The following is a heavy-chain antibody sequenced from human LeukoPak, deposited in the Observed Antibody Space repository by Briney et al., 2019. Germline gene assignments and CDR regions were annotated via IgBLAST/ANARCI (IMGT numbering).Heavy chain of an antibody. D-gene: IGHD3-3*01. J-gene: IGHJ4*02. V-gene: IGHV3-48*04. CDR1: GFTFSSYS. CDR2: ISSSSSTI. Sequence: GGSLRLSCAASGFTFSSYSMNWVRQAPGKGLEWVSYISSSSSTIYYADSVKGRFTISRDNAKNSLYLQMNSLRAEDTAVYYCARIPAPGYYDFWSGYYDYWGQGTLVTVSS. CDR3: ARIPAPGYYDFWSGYYDY.